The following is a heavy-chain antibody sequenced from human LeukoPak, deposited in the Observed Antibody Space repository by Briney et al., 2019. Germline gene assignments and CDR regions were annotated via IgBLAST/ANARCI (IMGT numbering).Heavy chain of an antibody. CDR3: ARVAGSIDY. CDR1: GSTFTTYD. Sequence: GASVKVSCKASGSTFTTYDINWVRQAPGQGLEWMGWMNPKSGYTGYAQKFQGRVTMTRDTSISTAYMEVSSLRSEDTAVYYCARVAGSIDYWGQGTLVTVSS. D-gene: IGHD1-26*01. CDR2: MNPKSGYT. J-gene: IGHJ4*02. V-gene: IGHV1-8*01.